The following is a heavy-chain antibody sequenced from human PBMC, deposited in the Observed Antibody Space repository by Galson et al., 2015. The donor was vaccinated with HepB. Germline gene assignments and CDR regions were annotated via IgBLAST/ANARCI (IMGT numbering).Heavy chain of an antibody. CDR3: ATMYSTAWDASDAFDT. V-gene: IGHV6-1*01. CDR1: GDGVSSNSAA. J-gene: IGHJ3*02. Sequence: CAISGDGVSSNSAAWHWIRQSPSRGLEWLGRTYYRSKWYDDYAVSVKSRITIKSDTSKNQFSLQLNSVTPEDTAVYYCATMYSTAWDASDAFDTWGQGTMVTVSS. CDR2: TYYRSKWYD. D-gene: IGHD6-19*01.